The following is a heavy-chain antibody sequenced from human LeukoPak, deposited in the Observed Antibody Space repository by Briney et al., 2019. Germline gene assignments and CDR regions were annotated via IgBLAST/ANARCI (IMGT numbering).Heavy chain of an antibody. CDR2: ISSSSSYI. V-gene: IGHV3-21*01. J-gene: IGHJ6*02. CDR3: ARDIAYCGGDCSHRWSHYYYGMDV. D-gene: IGHD2-21*02. CDR1: GFTFSSYS. Sequence: GGSLRLSCAASGFTFSSYSMNWVRQAPGKGLEWVSSISSSSSYIYYADSVKGRFTISRDNAKNSLYLQMNSLRAEDTAVYYCARDIAYCGGDCSHRWSHYYYGMDVWGQGTTVTVSS.